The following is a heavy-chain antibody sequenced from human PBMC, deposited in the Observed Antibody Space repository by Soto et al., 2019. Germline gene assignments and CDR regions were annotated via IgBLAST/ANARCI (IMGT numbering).Heavy chain of an antibody. CDR2: IIPIFGTA. Sequence: QVQLVQSGAEVKKPGSSVKVSCKASGGTFSSYAISWVRQAPEQGLEWMGGIIPIFGTANYAQKFQGRVTITADESTSTAYMELSSLRSEDTAVYYCARHIPPSMDTAMAITFYYYYGMDVWGQGTTVTVSS. D-gene: IGHD5-18*01. J-gene: IGHJ6*02. V-gene: IGHV1-69*01. CDR1: GGTFSSYA. CDR3: ARHIPPSMDTAMAITFYYYYGMDV.